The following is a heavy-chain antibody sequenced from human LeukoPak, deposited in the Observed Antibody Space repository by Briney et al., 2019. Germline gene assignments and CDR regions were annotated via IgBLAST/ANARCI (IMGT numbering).Heavy chain of an antibody. J-gene: IGHJ5*02. V-gene: IGHV1-3*01. CDR3: ARDRVTIFGVVKNNWFDP. CDR1: GYTFTSYA. Sequence: GASVKVSCKASGYTFTSYAMHWVRQAPGQRLEWMGWINAGNGNTKYSQKFQGRVTITRDTSESTAYMELSSLRSEDTAVYYCARDRVTIFGVVKNNWFDPWGQGTLVTVSS. D-gene: IGHD3-3*01. CDR2: INAGNGNT.